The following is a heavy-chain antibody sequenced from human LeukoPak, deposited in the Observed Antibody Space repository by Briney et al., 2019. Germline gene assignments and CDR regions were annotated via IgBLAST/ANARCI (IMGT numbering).Heavy chain of an antibody. J-gene: IGHJ6*03. CDR3: ARTNRGTSQYWYYYYMDV. CDR2: IIPIFGTA. CDR1: GGTFSSYA. Sequence: SVKVSCKASGGTFSSYAISWVRQAPGQGLEWMGGIIPIFGTANYAQKFQGRVTITADESTSTAYMELSSLRSEDTAVYYCARTNRGTSQYWYYYYMDVWGKGTTVTVSS. D-gene: IGHD2-2*01. V-gene: IGHV1-69*01.